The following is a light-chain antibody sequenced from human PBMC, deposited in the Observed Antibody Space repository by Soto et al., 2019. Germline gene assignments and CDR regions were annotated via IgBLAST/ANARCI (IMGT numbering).Light chain of an antibody. V-gene: IGKV3-20*01. J-gene: IGKJ2*01. Sequence: EIVLTQSPGTLSLSPGERATLSCRASQSVSSSYLAWYQQAPGQAPRLLIYGASSRATGIADRFRGSGCGADVALTISRTEREDYAVQSCQRSGCSAPMYTFGRGTKLEIK. CDR2: GAS. CDR3: QRSGCSAPMYT. CDR1: QSVSSSY.